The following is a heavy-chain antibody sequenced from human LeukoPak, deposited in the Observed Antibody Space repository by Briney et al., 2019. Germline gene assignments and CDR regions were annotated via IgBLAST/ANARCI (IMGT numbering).Heavy chain of an antibody. CDR1: GFTFSSYA. D-gene: IGHD1-14*01. J-gene: IGHJ4*02. CDR3: AKERTSTGFFDY. V-gene: IGHV3-23*01. CDR2: ISGSGGST. Sequence: GRSLGLSCATSGFTFSSYAMSWVRQAPGKGLEWVSAISGSGGSTYYADSVKGRFTISRDNSKNTLYLQMNSLRAEDTAVYYCAKERTSTGFFDYWGQGTLVTVSS.